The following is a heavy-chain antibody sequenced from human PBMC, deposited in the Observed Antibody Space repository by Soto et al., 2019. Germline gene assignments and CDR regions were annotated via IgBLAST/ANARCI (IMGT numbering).Heavy chain of an antibody. Sequence: GGSLRLSCAASGFSLSSYAMSWVRQAPGKGLEWVAVIWYDGSNKYYADSVKGRFTISRDNSKNTLYLQMNSLRAEDTAVYYCARESSSGWSTDYYYYGMDVWGQGTTVTVSS. CDR1: GFSLSSYA. J-gene: IGHJ6*02. D-gene: IGHD6-19*01. CDR3: ARESSSGWSTDYYYYGMDV. V-gene: IGHV3-33*08. CDR2: IWYDGSNK.